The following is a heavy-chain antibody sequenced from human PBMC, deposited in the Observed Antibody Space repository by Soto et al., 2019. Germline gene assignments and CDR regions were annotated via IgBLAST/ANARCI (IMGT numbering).Heavy chain of an antibody. CDR1: GGSISSYY. CDR3: ARSGYDYLLDY. D-gene: IGHD5-12*01. J-gene: IGHJ4*02. CDR2: IYYSGST. Sequence: LSLTCTVSGGSISSYYWSWIRQPPGKGLEWIGYIYYSGSTNYNPSLKSRVTISVDTSKNQFSLKLSSVTAADTAVYYCARSGYDYLLDYWGQGTLVTAPQ. V-gene: IGHV4-59*01.